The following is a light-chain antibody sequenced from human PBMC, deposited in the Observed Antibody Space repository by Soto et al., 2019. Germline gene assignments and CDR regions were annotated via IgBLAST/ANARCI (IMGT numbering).Light chain of an antibody. CDR1: QSISSW. CDR3: QQYENYWT. CDR2: DAS. J-gene: IGKJ1*01. V-gene: IGKV1-5*01. Sequence: EIQMTQALSTMSATSGDRVNISCRASQSISSWLAWYQQKPGKAPKLLIYDASNLESGVPSRFSGSGSGTEFTLTISNLQPDDIATYYCQQYENYWTFGQGTKVDI.